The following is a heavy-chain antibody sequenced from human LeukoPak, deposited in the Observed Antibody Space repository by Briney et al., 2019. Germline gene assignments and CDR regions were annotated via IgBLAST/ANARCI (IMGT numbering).Heavy chain of an antibody. CDR1: GGTFSSYA. V-gene: IGHV1-69*05. J-gene: IGHJ4*02. CDR3: ARIWTGSY. CDR2: IIPIFGTA. Sequence: ASVKVSCKASGGTFSSYAISWVRQAPGQGLEWMGGIIPIFGTANYAQKFQGRVTMTRDMSTSTVYMELSSLRSEDTAVYYCARIWTGSYWGQGTLVTVSS. D-gene: IGHD3-10*01.